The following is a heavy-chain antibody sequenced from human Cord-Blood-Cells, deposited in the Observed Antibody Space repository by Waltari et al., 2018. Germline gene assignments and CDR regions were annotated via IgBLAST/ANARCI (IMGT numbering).Heavy chain of an antibody. D-gene: IGHD3-9*01. Sequence: QVQLVQSGAEVKKPGSSVKVSCKASGGPFSSYAISWVRQAPGQGLEWMGGIIPIFGTENYAQKFQGRVTITADESTSTAYMELSSLRSEDTAVYYCAGYDILTGYYNVLLDVWGQGTTVTVSS. CDR1: GGPFSSYA. V-gene: IGHV1-69*01. J-gene: IGHJ6*02. CDR2: IIPIFGTE. CDR3: AGYDILTGYYNVLLDV.